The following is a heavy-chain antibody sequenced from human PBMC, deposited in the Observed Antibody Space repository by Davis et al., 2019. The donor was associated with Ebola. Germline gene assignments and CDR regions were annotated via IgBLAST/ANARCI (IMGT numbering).Heavy chain of an antibody. CDR3: ARDLIGDSGKSAYYYYGRDV. D-gene: IGHD3-10*01. Sequence: SETLSLTCTVSGGSISSYYWSWIRQSPGKGLEWIGYIYYSGSTHYNPSLNSRVSISVDTSKNSFSRRLTSVTAADTAVYYCARDLIGDSGKSAYYYYGRDVWGKGTTVTVSS. CDR1: GGSISSYY. J-gene: IGHJ6*04. V-gene: IGHV4-59*12. CDR2: IYYSGST.